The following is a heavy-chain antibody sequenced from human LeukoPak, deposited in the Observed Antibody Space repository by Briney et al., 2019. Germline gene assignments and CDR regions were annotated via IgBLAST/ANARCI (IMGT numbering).Heavy chain of an antibody. J-gene: IGHJ4*02. D-gene: IGHD3-22*01. CDR3: ARAEQHPYKYYCDSSGYQDY. V-gene: IGHV1-18*01. CDR1: GYTFTSYG. CDR2: ISAYNGNT. Sequence: GASVKVSCKASGYTFTSYGISWVRQAPGQGLEWMGWISAYNGNTNYAQKLQGRVTMTTDTSTSTAYMELRSLRSDVTAVYYCARAEQHPYKYYCDSSGYQDYWGQGTLVTVSS.